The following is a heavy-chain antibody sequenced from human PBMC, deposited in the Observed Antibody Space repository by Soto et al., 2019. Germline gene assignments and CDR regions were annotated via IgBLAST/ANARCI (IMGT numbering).Heavy chain of an antibody. J-gene: IGHJ3*02. CDR1: GFTFSSYA. CDR3: AKDDDPHYYGSGSYYKVVAFDI. V-gene: IGHV3-23*01. CDR2: ISGSGGST. D-gene: IGHD3-10*01. Sequence: GGSLRLSCAASGFTFSSYAMSWVRQAPGKGLEWVSAISGSGGSTYYADSVKGRFTISRDNSKNTLYLQMNSLRAEDTAVYYCAKDDDPHYYGSGSYYKVVAFDIWGQGTMVTVSS.